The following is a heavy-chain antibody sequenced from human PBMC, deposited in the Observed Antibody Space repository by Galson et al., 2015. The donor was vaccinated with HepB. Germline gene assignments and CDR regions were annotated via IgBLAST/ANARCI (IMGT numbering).Heavy chain of an antibody. CDR2: TSSLGDIL. Sequence: LRLSCAASGFTFKIFTMPWVRQAPGKGLEWVATTSSLGDILYYADSVRGRFTISRDNSKNILSLQMHSLRAEDTAVYYCTRDAMGRGSGSYSAFDYWGQGTLVTVSS. CDR3: TRDAMGRGSGSYSAFDY. CDR1: GFTFKIFT. D-gene: IGHD1-26*01. J-gene: IGHJ4*02. V-gene: IGHV3-30-3*01.